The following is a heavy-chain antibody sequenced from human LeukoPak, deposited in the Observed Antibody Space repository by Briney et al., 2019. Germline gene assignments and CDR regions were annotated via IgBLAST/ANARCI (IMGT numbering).Heavy chain of an antibody. CDR2: INSDGGSA. CDR3: ARDRATAMFDY. J-gene: IGHJ4*02. Sequence: AGGSLRLSCAASGFTFSSYWMHWVRQAPGKGLVWVSRINSDGGSATYADSVKGRFTISRDNAKNTLYLQMNSLRAEDTAVYYCARDRATAMFDYWAQGTLVTVSS. CDR1: GFTFSSYW. D-gene: IGHD5-18*01. V-gene: IGHV3-74*01.